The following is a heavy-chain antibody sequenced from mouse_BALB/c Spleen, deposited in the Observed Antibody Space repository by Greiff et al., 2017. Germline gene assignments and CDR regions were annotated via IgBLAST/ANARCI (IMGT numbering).Heavy chain of an antibody. CDR3: ARDKITTFAY. D-gene: IGHD2-4*01. J-gene: IGHJ3*01. V-gene: IGHV1S137*01. CDR1: GYTFTDYA. Sequence: VQLQQSGAELVRPGVSVKISCKGSGYTFTDYAMHWVKQSHAKSLEWIGVISTYYGDASYNQKFKGKATMTVDKSSSTAYMELARLTSEDSAIYYCARDKITTFAYWGQGTLVTVSA. CDR2: ISTYYGDA.